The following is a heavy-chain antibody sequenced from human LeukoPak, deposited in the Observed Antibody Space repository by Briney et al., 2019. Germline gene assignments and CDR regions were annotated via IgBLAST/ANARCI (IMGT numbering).Heavy chain of an antibody. CDR3: AGGHLYYYDSSGYLNYFDY. CDR2: IIPNLGIA. CDR1: GGTFSSYT. J-gene: IGHJ4*02. V-gene: IGHV1-69*16. D-gene: IGHD3-22*01. Sequence: ASVKVSCKASGGTFSSYTISWVRQAPGQGLEWMGRIIPNLGIANYAQKFQGRVTITTDESTSTAYMELSSLRSEDTAVYYCAGGHLYYYDSSGYLNYFDYWGQGTLVTVSS.